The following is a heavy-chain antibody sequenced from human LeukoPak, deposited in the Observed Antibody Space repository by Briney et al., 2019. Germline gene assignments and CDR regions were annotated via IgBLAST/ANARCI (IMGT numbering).Heavy chain of an antibody. CDR2: IYWNDDK. J-gene: IGHJ3*02. D-gene: IGHD1-26*01. V-gene: IGHV2-5*01. Sequence: SGPTLVNPTQTLTLTCTFSGFSLSTSGVGVGWIRQPPGKALEWLALIYWNDDKRYSPSLKSRLTITRDTSKNQVVLTMTNMDPVDTATYYCAHTSSGFDAFDIWGQGTMVTVPS. CDR3: AHTSSGFDAFDI. CDR1: GFSLSTSGVG.